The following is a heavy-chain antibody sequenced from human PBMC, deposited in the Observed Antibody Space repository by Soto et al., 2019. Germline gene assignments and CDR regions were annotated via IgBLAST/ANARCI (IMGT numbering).Heavy chain of an antibody. J-gene: IGHJ6*02. D-gene: IGHD3-10*01. CDR1: GFTFSSYS. CDR3: ARVESDYYGSGSYGGMDV. CDR2: ISSSSYI. V-gene: IGHV3-21*01. Sequence: PGGSLRLSCAASGFTFSSYSMNWVRQAPGKGLEWVSSISSSSYIYYADSVKGRFTISRDNAKNSLYLQMNSLRAEDTAVYYCARVESDYYGSGSYGGMDVWGQGTTVTVSS.